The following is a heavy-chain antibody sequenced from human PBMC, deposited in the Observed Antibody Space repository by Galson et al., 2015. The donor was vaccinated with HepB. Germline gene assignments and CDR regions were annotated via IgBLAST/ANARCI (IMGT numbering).Heavy chain of an antibody. CDR1: GLTVSVNS. Sequence: SLSLSCAASGLTVSVNSMTWVRQAPGKGLEWVSIISSDGSTYYADSVQGRFTISRDHSKNTSHLQMNSLSAEDAAVYCCARAPLGYCSSTSCYTGGGYPLRYWGQGTLVTVSS. CDR2: ISSDGST. CDR3: ARAPLGYCSSTSCYTGGGYPLRY. V-gene: IGHV3-66*01. J-gene: IGHJ4*02. D-gene: IGHD2-2*02.